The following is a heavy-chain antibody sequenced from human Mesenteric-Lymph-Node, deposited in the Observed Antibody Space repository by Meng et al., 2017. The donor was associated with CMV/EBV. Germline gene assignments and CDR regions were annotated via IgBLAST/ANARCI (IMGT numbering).Heavy chain of an antibody. J-gene: IGHJ4*02. V-gene: IGHV3-48*03. Sequence: GESLKISCAASGFTFSNYAMNWVRQAPGKGLEWVSYISSSGVSTCYADSVKGRFTISRDNAKNALYLQMNSLRAEDTAFYYCARRVGAVEYWGQGTLVT. D-gene: IGHD1-26*01. CDR2: ISSSGVST. CDR3: ARRVGAVEY. CDR1: GFTFSNYA.